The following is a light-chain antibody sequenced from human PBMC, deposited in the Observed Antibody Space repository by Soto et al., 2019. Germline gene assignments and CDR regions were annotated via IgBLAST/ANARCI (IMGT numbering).Light chain of an antibody. CDR3: QQANSFPFT. V-gene: IGKV1-12*01. CDR2: AAS. J-gene: IGKJ3*01. Sequence: DVQMTQSPSSVSASVGDRVTITCRASQAVSSWLAWYQQKPGKAPKLLIFAASSVQNGVPSRFDGSGSGTDFTLTISSLKTEEFATYYCQQANSFPFTFGHGTKVDIK. CDR1: QAVSSW.